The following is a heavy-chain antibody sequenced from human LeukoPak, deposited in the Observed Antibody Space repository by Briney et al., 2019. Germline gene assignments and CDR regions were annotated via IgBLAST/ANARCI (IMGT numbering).Heavy chain of an antibody. CDR2: ISSNGGNT. V-gene: IGHV3-64D*06. CDR1: GFIFSNYA. D-gene: IGHD5-18*01. J-gene: IGHJ4*02. Sequence: PGGSLRLSCSASGFIFSNYAMHWVRQAPGKGLEYVSAISSNGGNTYYADSVKGRFTVSRDNSRNTLYLQMSSLRGEDTAVYHCVKKDTSMAAFDYWGQGALVTVSS. CDR3: VKKDTSMAAFDY.